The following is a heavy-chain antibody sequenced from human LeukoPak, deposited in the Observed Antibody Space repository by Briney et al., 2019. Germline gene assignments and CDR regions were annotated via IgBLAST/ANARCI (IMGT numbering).Heavy chain of an antibody. CDR3: ASRRNMVRGVINY. CDR2: INHSGST. J-gene: IGHJ4*02. Sequence: SETLSLTCAVCGGSFSGYYWSWIRQPPGKGLEWIGEINHSGSTNYNPSLKSRVTISVDTSKNQFSLKLSSVTAADTAVYYCASRRNMVRGVINYWGQGTLVTVSS. D-gene: IGHD3-10*01. V-gene: IGHV4-34*01. CDR1: GGSFSGYY.